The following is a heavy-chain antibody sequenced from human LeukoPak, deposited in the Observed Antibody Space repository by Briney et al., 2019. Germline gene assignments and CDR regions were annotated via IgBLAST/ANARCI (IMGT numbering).Heavy chain of an antibody. CDR2: IYYDGSIK. CDR3: AKDRDRFENLDY. J-gene: IGHJ4*02. D-gene: IGHD3-10*01. CDR1: GFTFSTYG. Sequence: GGSLRLSCAASGFTFSTYGMRWVRQAPGKGLEWVTVIYYDGSIKYYADSVKGRFTISRDNSKNTLYLQMNSLRAEDTAVYYCAKDRDRFENLDYWGQGTLVTVSS. V-gene: IGHV3-33*06.